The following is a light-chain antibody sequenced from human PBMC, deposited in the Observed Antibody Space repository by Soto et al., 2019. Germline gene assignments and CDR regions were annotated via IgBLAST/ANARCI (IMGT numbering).Light chain of an antibody. J-gene: IGLJ6*01. V-gene: IGLV2-8*01. CDR3: SSYAGSNTYV. CDR2: EVS. CDR1: SSDVGGYNY. Sequence: QSALTQPPSASGSPGQSVTISCTGTSSDVGGYNYVSWYQQHPGKAPKPLLYEVSKRPSGVPDRFSGSKSGNTASLTVSGLQAEDEADYYCSSYAGSNTYVFGTGTQLTVL.